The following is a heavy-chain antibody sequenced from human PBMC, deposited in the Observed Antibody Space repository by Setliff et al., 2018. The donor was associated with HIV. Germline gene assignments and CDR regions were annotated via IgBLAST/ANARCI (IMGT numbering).Heavy chain of an antibody. Sequence: ASETLSLTCTVYGGSFSNYYTNWIRQPPGKGLEWIGELSPSGTTRPNPSLKSRVTISVDTSKNQFSLKLSSVTAADTAAYYCARHSGSSGWYLFDYWGQGTLVTVSS. CDR1: GGSFSNYY. D-gene: IGHD6-19*01. J-gene: IGHJ4*02. CDR3: ARHSGSSGWYLFDY. V-gene: IGHV4-34*01. CDR2: LSPSGTT.